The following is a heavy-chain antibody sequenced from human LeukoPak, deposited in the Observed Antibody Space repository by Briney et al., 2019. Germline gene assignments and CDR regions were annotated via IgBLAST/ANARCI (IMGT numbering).Heavy chain of an antibody. CDR1: GYTFTGYY. D-gene: IGHD3-22*01. CDR3: ARGGHYYDSSGYPGY. V-gene: IGHV1-46*01. J-gene: IGHJ4*02. Sequence: ASVKVSCKASGYTFTGYYMHWVRQAPGQGLEWMGIINPSGGSTSYAQKFQGRVTMTRDTSTSTVYMELSSLRSEDTAVYYCARGGHYYDSSGYPGYWGQGTLVTVSS. CDR2: INPSGGST.